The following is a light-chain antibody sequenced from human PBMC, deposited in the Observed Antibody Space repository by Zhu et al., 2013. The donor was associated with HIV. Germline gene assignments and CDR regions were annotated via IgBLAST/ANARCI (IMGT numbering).Light chain of an antibody. CDR2: LAS. J-gene: IGKJ1*01. CDR3: MQRVETPWT. CDR1: QSLLHSNGYYY. V-gene: IGKV2-28*01. Sequence: DIVMTQSPLSLPVTPGEPASISCRSSQSLLHSNGYYYLDWYLQKPGQSPQLLIYLASHRASGVPDRFSGSASGSDFTLEISRVETEDVGVYYCMQRVETPWTVGQGTKVEIK.